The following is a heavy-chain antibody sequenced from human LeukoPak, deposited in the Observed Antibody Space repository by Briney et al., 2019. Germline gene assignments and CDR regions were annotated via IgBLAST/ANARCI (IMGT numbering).Heavy chain of an antibody. CDR2: ISWNSGSI. J-gene: IGHJ4*02. D-gene: IGHD6-19*01. Sequence: GGSLRLSCAASGFTFSSYAMSWVRQAPGKGLEWVSGISWNSGSIGYADSVKGRFTISRDNAKNSLYLQMNSLRAEDTALYYCAKEGQWLVRAFDYWGQGTLVTVSS. V-gene: IGHV3-9*01. CDR3: AKEGQWLVRAFDY. CDR1: GFTFSSYA.